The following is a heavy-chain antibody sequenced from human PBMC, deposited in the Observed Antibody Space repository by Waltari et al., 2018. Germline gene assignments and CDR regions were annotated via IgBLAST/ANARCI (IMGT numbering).Heavy chain of an antibody. V-gene: IGHV4-39*01. J-gene: IGHJ4*02. CDR1: GGSISSSSYY. Sequence: QVQLQESGPGLVKPSQTLSLTCTVSGGSISSSSYYWGWIRQPPGKGLEWIGSIYYSGSTYYNPSLKSRVTISVDTSKNQFSLKLSSVTAADTAVYYCARARGRELGKYYFDYWGQGTLVTVSS. CDR3: ARARGRELGKYYFDY. D-gene: IGHD7-27*01. CDR2: IYYSGST.